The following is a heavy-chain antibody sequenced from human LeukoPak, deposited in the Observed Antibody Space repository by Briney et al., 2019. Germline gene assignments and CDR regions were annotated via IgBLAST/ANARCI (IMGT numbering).Heavy chain of an antibody. Sequence: ASVKVSCKASGYTFTSYGISWVRQAPGQGLEWMGWISAYNGNTNYAQKLQGRVTMTTDTSTSTAYMELRSLRSDDTAVYYCASGERDSYGSGYYYFDYWGQGTLVTVSS. CDR1: GYTFTSYG. CDR3: ASGERDSYGSGYYYFDY. V-gene: IGHV1-18*01. CDR2: ISAYNGNT. D-gene: IGHD5-18*01. J-gene: IGHJ4*02.